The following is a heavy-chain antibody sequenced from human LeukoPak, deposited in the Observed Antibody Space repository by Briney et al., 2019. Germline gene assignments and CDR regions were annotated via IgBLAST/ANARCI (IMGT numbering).Heavy chain of an antibody. D-gene: IGHD3-22*01. J-gene: IGHJ2*01. CDR1: GGSISSGDYY. CDR2: IYYSGST. V-gene: IGHV4-61*08. CDR3: ARALRYYDSSGYYRSYWYFDL. Sequence: KASETLSLTCTVSGGSISSGDYYWSWIRQPPGKGLEWIGYIYYSGSTNYNPSLKSRVTISVDTPKNQFSLKLSSVTAADTAVYYCARALRYYDSSGYYRSYWYFDLWGRGTLVTVSS.